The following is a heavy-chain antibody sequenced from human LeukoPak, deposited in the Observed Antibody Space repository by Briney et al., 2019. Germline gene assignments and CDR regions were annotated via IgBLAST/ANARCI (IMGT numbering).Heavy chain of an antibody. D-gene: IGHD6-6*01. J-gene: IGHJ6*03. V-gene: IGHV3-64*01. CDR1: GFTFSRYP. Sequence: GGSLRLSCAASGFTFSRYPMHWVRQAPGKGLEYVSAISPDGGSTFYANSMKGRFTISRDNSKNTLYLQVGSLRGEDMAVYYSARVEQFVPGYFYYMDVWGKGTTVTVSS. CDR3: ARVEQFVPGYFYYMDV. CDR2: ISPDGGST.